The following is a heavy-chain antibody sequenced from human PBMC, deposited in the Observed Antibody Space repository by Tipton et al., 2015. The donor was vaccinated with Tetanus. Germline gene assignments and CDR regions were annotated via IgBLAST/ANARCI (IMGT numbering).Heavy chain of an antibody. D-gene: IGHD3-22*01. CDR3: ARFSYDSGGFYSHFDY. V-gene: IGHV4-59*01. CDR1: GGSIYSYY. Sequence: LRLSCTVSGGSIYSYYWSWIRQPPGKGLEWIGYIYYSGFTNYNPSLKSRVTISVDTSSDQFSLRLTSVTAADTAIYYCARFSYDSGGFYSHFDYWGRGTLVAVSS. CDR2: IYYSGFT. J-gene: IGHJ4*02.